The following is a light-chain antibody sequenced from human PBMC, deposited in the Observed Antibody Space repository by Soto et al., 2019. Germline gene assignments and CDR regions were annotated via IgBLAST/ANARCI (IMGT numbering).Light chain of an antibody. CDR1: QSVSSS. V-gene: IGKV3-15*01. J-gene: IGKJ1*01. Sequence: DIVLTQSPATLSVSLWDTATLSCLASQSVSSSSAWYQQKPGQAPRLLIFGASTRATGVPARFSGSGSGTEFTLTISSLQSEDFAVYYCQQSYNWWTFGQGTKVDIK. CDR2: GAS. CDR3: QQSYNWWT.